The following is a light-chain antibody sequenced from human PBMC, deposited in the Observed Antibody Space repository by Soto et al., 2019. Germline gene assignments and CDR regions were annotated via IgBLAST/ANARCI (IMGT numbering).Light chain of an antibody. CDR3: QQYNSYPWT. CDR1: QSISSW. V-gene: IGKV1-5*03. J-gene: IGKJ1*01. CDR2: KAS. Sequence: DIQMTQSPSTLYASVGDRVTITCRASQSISSWLAWYQQKPGKAPKLLIYKASSLESGVPSRFSGSGSGTEFPLTISSLQPDDFATYYCQQYNSYPWTFGQGTKVEIK.